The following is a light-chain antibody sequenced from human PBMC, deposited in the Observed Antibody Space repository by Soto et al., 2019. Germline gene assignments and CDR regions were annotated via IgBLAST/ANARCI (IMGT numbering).Light chain of an antibody. CDR3: RSYTISDTLV. V-gene: IGLV2-14*01. CDR2: EVT. J-gene: IGLJ1*01. CDR1: SSDIGNDDF. Sequence: QSVLTQPASVSGSPGQSITISCTGTSSDIGNDDFVSWYQQHPGKVPKLMIYEVTNRPSGVSNRFSGSKSGNTASLTISGLQAEDEADYYCRSYTISDTLVFGTGTKLTVL.